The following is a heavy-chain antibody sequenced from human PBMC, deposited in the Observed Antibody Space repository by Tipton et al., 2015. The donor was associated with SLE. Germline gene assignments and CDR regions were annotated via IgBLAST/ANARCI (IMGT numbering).Heavy chain of an antibody. V-gene: IGHV3-15*01. D-gene: IGHD1-1*01. CDR1: GFTFSNAW. J-gene: IGHJ1*01. Sequence: SLRLSCAASGFTFSNAWMSWVRQAPGKGLEWVGRIKSKTDGGTTDYAAPVKGRFTISRDDSKNTLYLQMNSLKTEDTAVYYRTTDTPPKGDDGRHWGQGTLVTVSS. CDR2: IKSKTDGGTT. CDR3: TTDTPPKGDDGRH.